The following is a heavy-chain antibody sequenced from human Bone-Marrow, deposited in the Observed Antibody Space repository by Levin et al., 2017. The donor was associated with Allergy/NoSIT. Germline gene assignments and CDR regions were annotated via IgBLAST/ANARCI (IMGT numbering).Heavy chain of an antibody. J-gene: IGHJ4*02. V-gene: IGHV3-23*01. CDR1: GFPFHTSA. CDR2: ISGDADMT. D-gene: IGHD6-19*01. Sequence: RGESLKISCTASGFPFHTSAMTWVRQAPGQGLGWVSSISGDADMTSYADSVKGRFTVSRDNSKNMLFLQMDNLRVEDTAVFYCAKGSSGWFQETDSWGQGTLVTVSS. CDR3: AKGSSGWFQETDS.